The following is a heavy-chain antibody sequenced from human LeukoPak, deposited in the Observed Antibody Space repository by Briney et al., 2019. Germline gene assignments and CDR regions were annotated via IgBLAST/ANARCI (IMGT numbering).Heavy chain of an antibody. CDR1: GGSISSYY. J-gene: IGHJ6*02. CDR3: ARVFWSGNNYYYYGMDV. Sequence: SETLSLTCTVSGGSISSYYWSWIRQPPGKGLEWTGYIYYSGSTNYNPSLKSRVTISVDTSKNQFSLKLSSVTAADTAVYYCARVFWSGNNYYYYGMDVWGQGTTVTVSS. V-gene: IGHV4-59*01. CDR2: IYYSGST. D-gene: IGHD3-3*01.